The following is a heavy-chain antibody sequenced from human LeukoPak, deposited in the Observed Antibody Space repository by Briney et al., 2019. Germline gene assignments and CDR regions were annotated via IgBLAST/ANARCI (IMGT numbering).Heavy chain of an antibody. V-gene: IGHV4-34*01. CDR1: IESFSGYY. D-gene: IGHD2-21*02. CDR2: ITHSGST. Sequence: SETLSLTCAVYIESFSGYYWTWIRQPPGKGLEWIGEITHSGSTNYNPSLKSRVTISVDTSKNQFSLKLSSLIAADTAVYYCARARGDLSLDYWGRGTPVTVSS. J-gene: IGHJ4*02. CDR3: ARARGDLSLDY.